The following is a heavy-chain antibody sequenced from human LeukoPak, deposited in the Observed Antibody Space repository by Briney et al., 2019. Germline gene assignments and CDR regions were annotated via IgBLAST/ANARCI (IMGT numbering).Heavy chain of an antibody. J-gene: IGHJ4*02. CDR1: GFTFSTYS. V-gene: IGHV3-23*01. CDR3: ARGEYYYDSSGYYHYPLDY. Sequence: GGSLRLSCAASGFTFSTYSMNWVRQAPGKGLEWVSAVSGNGGSTYYADSVKGRFTISRDNSKNTQYLQMNSLRAEDTAVYYCARGEYYYDSSGYYHYPLDYWGQGTLVTVSS. CDR2: VSGNGGST. D-gene: IGHD3-22*01.